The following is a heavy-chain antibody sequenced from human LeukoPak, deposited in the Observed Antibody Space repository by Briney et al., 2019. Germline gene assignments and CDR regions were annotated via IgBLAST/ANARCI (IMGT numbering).Heavy chain of an antibody. J-gene: IGHJ1*01. D-gene: IGHD6-13*01. CDR3: ARSSSSWFTYFQH. CDR1: GFTFITYG. Sequence: GGSLRLSCAASGFTFITYGMHWVRQAPGKGLERVAFIRYDGSNKYYADSVKGRFTISRDNAKNSLYLQMNSLRAEDTAVYYCARSSSSWFTYFQHWGQGTLVTVSS. V-gene: IGHV3-30*02. CDR2: IRYDGSNK.